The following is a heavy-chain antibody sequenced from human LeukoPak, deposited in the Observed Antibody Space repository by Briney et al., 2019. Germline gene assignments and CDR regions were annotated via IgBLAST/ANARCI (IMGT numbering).Heavy chain of an antibody. D-gene: IGHD5-12*01. CDR3: ARDGYASYFDY. CDR2: IYYSGST. CDR1: GGSISSYY. Sequence: SETLSLTCTVSGGSISSYYWSWIRPPPGKGLEWIGYIYYSGSTNYNPSLKSRVTISVDTSKNQFSLKLSSVTAADTAVYYCARDGYASYFDYWGQGTLVTVSS. J-gene: IGHJ4*02. V-gene: IGHV4-59*01.